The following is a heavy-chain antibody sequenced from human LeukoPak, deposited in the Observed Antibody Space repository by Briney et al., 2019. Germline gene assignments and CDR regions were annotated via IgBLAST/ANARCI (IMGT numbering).Heavy chain of an antibody. J-gene: IGHJ4*02. D-gene: IGHD6-13*01. Sequence: GESLKISCKGSGYRFTNYWIGWVRQMPGKGLEWMGIIYPGDSDPRYSPSFQGQVTISADTSISTAYVQWSSLKASDSAMYYCVRHGLGSSWFGFDYWGQGTLVTVSS. CDR2: IYPGDSDP. V-gene: IGHV5-51*01. CDR3: VRHGLGSSWFGFDY. CDR1: GYRFTNYW.